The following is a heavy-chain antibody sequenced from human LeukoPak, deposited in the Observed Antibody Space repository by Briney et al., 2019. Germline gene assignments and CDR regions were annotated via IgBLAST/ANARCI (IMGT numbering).Heavy chain of an antibody. CDR1: GFTFSSYS. J-gene: IGHJ4*02. CDR2: ISSSSSYI. V-gene: IGHV3-21*01. CDR3: ARQYYYDSSGSPYFDY. Sequence: GGSLRLSCAASGFTFSSYSMNWVRQAPGKGLEWVSPISSSSSYIYYADSVKGRFTISRDNAKNSLYLQMNSLRAEDTAVYYCARQYYYDSSGSPYFDYWGRGTLVTVSS. D-gene: IGHD3-22*01.